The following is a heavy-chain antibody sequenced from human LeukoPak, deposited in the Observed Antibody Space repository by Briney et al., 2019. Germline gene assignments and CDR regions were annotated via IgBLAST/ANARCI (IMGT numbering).Heavy chain of an antibody. V-gene: IGHV4-39*07. CDR3: ARGGGSGWYMDY. J-gene: IGHJ4*02. Sequence: SETLSLTCTVSGGSISSSAYHWGWIRQPPGKGLEWTGTIHSSGRTYYNLSLKSRVTTSVDTSKNQFSLKLNSVTAADTAVYYCARGGGSGWYMDYWGQGTLVTVSS. D-gene: IGHD6-19*01. CDR2: IHSSGRT. CDR1: GGSISSSAYH.